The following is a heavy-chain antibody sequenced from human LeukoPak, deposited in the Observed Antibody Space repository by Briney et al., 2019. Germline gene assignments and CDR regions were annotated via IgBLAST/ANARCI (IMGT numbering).Heavy chain of an antibody. J-gene: IGHJ4*02. CDR1: GFTFSNYA. CDR2: ISGSGGST. V-gene: IGHV3-23*01. Sequence: GGSLRLSCAASGFTFSNYAMSWVRQAPGKGLEWVSAISGSGGSTYSADSVKGRFTISRDNSKNTLSLQMNSPRAEDTAVYYCAKDVCRYSSGCFSFDYWGQGTLVTVSS. D-gene: IGHD6-19*01. CDR3: AKDVCRYSSGCFSFDY.